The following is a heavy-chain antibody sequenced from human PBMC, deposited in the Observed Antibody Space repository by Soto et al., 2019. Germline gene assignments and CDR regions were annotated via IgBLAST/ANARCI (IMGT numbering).Heavy chain of an antibody. CDR2: INHSGST. Sequence: SETLSLTCAVYGGSLSGYYWSWIRQPPGKGLEWIGEINHSGSTNYNPSLKSRVTISVDTSKNQFSLKLSSVTAADTAVYYCARGADRDFDCPGLFDPWGQGTLVPVSS. V-gene: IGHV4-34*01. J-gene: IGHJ5*02. D-gene: IGHD3-9*01. CDR3: ARGADRDFDCPGLFDP. CDR1: GGSLSGYY.